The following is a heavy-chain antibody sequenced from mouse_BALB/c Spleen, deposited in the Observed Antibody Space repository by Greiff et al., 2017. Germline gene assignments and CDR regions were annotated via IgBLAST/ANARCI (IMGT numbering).Heavy chain of an antibody. CDR2: IYPGSGNT. J-gene: IGHJ2*01. CDR3: ARSGITTVDY. D-gene: IGHD1-1*01. CDR1: GYTFTDYY. V-gene: IGHV1-77*01. Sequence: VQLQQSGAELARPGASVKLSCKASGYTFTDYYINWVKQRTGQGLECIGEIYPGSGNTYYNEKFKGKATLTADKSSSTAYMQLSSLTSEDSAVYFCARSGITTVDYWGQGTTLTVSS.